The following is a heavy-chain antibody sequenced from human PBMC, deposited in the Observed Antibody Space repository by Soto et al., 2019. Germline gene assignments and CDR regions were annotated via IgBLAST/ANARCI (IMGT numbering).Heavy chain of an antibody. D-gene: IGHD3-10*01. CDR2: IWYDGRNK. CDR3: ARGDYASGVDY. Sequence: QVQLVESGGGVVQPGRSLRLSCAASGFTFSSYGMHWVRQAPGKGLEWVAVIWYDGRNKDYADSVKGRFTISRDNSKSTLYLQMNSLRAEDTAVYYCARGDYASGVDYWGQGTLVTVSS. J-gene: IGHJ4*02. CDR1: GFTFSSYG. V-gene: IGHV3-33*01.